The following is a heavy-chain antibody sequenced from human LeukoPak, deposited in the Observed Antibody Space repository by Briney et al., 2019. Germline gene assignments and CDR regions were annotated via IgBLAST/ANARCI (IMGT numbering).Heavy chain of an antibody. CDR1: GFTFSSYS. D-gene: IGHD2-2*01. J-gene: IGHJ6*03. CDR3: ARLRREGYCSSTSCSYYYYMDV. Sequence: PGGSLRLSCAASGFTFSSYSMNWVRQAPGKGLEWVSSISSSSSYIYYADSVKGRFTISRDNAKNSLYLQMNCLRAEDTAVYYCARLRREGYCSSTSCSYYYYMDVWGKGTTVTVSS. V-gene: IGHV3-21*01. CDR2: ISSSSSYI.